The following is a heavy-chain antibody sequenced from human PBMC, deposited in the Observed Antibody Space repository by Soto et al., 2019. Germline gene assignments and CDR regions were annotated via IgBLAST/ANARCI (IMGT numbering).Heavy chain of an antibody. D-gene: IGHD3-10*01. CDR3: ARTYYYGSGSYQNDY. CDR1: GYTFTSYG. J-gene: IGHJ4*02. Sequence: GASVKVSCKASGYTFTSYGISWVRQAPGQGLEWMGWISAYNGNTNYAQKLQGRVTMTTDTSTSTAYMELRSLRSDDTAVYYCARTYYYGSGSYQNDYWGQGTLVTVSS. V-gene: IGHV1-18*04. CDR2: ISAYNGNT.